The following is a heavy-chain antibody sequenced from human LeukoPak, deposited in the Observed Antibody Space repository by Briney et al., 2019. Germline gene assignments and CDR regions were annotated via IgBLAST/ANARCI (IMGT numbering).Heavy chain of an antibody. CDR2: IYHSGST. Sequence: PSETLSLTCTVSGYSISSGYYWGWIRQPPGKGLEWIGSIYHSGSTYYNPSLKSRVTISVDTSKNQFSLKLSSVTAADTAVYYCARDHRGVVYYYYYMDVWGKGTTVTVSS. V-gene: IGHV4-38-2*02. D-gene: IGHD3-10*01. J-gene: IGHJ6*03. CDR1: GYSISSGYY. CDR3: ARDHRGVVYYYYYMDV.